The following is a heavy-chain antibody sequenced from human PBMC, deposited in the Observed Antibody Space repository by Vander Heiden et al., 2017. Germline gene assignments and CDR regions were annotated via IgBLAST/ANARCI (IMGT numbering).Heavy chain of an antibody. CDR1: GGSFSGDD. Sequence: QVQLQPGGAGLLKPSETLSLTCAVFGGSFSGDDWSWGRQSPGKGLEWIGEINHGGSTNYNPSLKSRVTISLDTSKNQFSLNLSSVTAADTAVYYCARRTVGLLIYYLDYWGQGTLVTVSS. V-gene: IGHV4-34*01. CDR2: INHGGST. CDR3: ARRTVGLLIYYLDY. D-gene: IGHD2-15*01. J-gene: IGHJ4*02.